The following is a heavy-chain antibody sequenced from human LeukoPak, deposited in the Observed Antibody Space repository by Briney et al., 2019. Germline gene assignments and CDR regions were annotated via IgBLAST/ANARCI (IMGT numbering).Heavy chain of an antibody. CDR1: GGSFDNYG. CDR3: ARGPYYCDSGHAYYYYHMDV. V-gene: IGHV1-69*04. J-gene: IGHJ6*03. D-gene: IGHD3-22*01. CDR2: IIPILGIT. Sequence: ASVKVSCKASGGSFDNYGITWVRQAPGQGLEWLGGIIPILGITNSAQNLQGRVTITADQSTNTVYMSLTRLSSEDTAVYYCARGPYYCDSGHAYYYYHMDVWAKGTTVTVSS.